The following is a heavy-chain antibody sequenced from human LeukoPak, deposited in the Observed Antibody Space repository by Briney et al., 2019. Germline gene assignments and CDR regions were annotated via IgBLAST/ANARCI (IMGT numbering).Heavy chain of an antibody. J-gene: IGHJ5*02. D-gene: IGHD3-10*01. CDR2: IKNKPDGGTS. CDR1: AFTFSHAW. V-gene: IGHV3-15*01. CDR3: TVVNYGSGSYPLGS. Sequence: GGSLRLSCAASAFTFSHAWMSWVRQAPGKGLELVARIKNKPDGGTSDYTAPVKGRFTISRDDSKSTLYLQMNSLKTEDTAVYYCTVVNYGSGSYPLGSWGQGTLVTVSS.